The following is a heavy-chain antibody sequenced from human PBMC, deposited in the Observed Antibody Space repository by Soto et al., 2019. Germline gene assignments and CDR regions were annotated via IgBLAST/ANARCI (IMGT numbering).Heavy chain of an antibody. CDR1: GFTFSSYC. V-gene: IGHV3-74*01. Sequence: GGSLRLSCAASGFTFSSYCMHWVRQAPGKGLVWVSRINSDGSSTSYADSVKGRFTISRDNAKNTLYLQMNSLRAEDTAVYYCARATWDIVVVPAAMSYYYYYMDVWGKGTTVTVSS. J-gene: IGHJ6*03. CDR3: ARATWDIVVVPAAMSYYYYYMDV. D-gene: IGHD2-2*01. CDR2: INSDGSST.